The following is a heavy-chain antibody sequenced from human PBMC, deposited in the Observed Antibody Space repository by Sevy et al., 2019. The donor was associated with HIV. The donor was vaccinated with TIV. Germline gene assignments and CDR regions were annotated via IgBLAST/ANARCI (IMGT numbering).Heavy chain of an antibody. CDR2: ISRSSSTM. V-gene: IGHV3-48*01. D-gene: IGHD6-19*01. Sequence: GGSLRLSCAASGFTFSSYSMNWVRQAPGKGLEWVSYISRSSSTMYYVDSVKGRFTISRDNAKNSLYLQMNSLRAEDTAVYYCARSPPYSSGWYGIDYWRQGTLVTVSS. J-gene: IGHJ4*02. CDR1: GFTFSSYS. CDR3: ARSPPYSSGWYGIDY.